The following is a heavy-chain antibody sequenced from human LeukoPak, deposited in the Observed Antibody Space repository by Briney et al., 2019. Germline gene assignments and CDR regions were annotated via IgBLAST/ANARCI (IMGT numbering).Heavy chain of an antibody. V-gene: IGHV4-34*01. CDR3: ARGGDSGSYLDY. CDR1: GGSFSGYY. Sequence: SETLSLTCAVYGGSFSGYYWSWIRQPPGKGLEWIGEINHSGSTNYNPSLKSRVTISVDTSKNQFSLKLSSVTAADTAVYYCARGGDSGSYLDYWGQGTLVTVSS. CDR2: INHSGST. J-gene: IGHJ4*02. D-gene: IGHD1-26*01.